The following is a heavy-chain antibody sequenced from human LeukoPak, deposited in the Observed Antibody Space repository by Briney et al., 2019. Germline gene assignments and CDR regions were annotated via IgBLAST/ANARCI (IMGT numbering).Heavy chain of an antibody. D-gene: IGHD2-2*03. CDR2: ISAYNGNT. V-gene: IGHV1-18*01. CDR3: ARDRRGYCSSTSCYAPYYYGMDV. CDR1: GYTFTSYG. Sequence: ASVKVSCKASGYTFTSYGISWVRQAPGQGLEWMGWISAYNGNTNYAQKLQGRVTMTTDTSTSTAYMELRSLRSDDTAVYYCARDRRGYCSSTSCYAPYYYGMDVWDQGTTVTVSS. J-gene: IGHJ6*02.